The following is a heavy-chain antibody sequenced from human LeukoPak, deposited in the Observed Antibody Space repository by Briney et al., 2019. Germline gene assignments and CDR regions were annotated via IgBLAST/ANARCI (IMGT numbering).Heavy chain of an antibody. J-gene: IGHJ4*02. Sequence: GESLKISCKTSGYSFTNYWIGWVRQMPGKGLEWMGIIYPGDSDTRYSPSFQGQVAFSADKSISTAYLRWTSLKASDTAMYYCARRWGLEGAPRYWGQRTLVTVSS. CDR1: GYSFTNYW. V-gene: IGHV5-51*01. D-gene: IGHD1-26*01. CDR2: IYPGDSDT. CDR3: ARRWGLEGAPRY.